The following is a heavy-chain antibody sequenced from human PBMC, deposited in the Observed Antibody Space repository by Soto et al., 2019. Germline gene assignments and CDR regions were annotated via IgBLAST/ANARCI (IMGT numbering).Heavy chain of an antibody. CDR2: IYYSGST. V-gene: IGHV4-59*01. D-gene: IGHD2-15*01. CDR1: GDSIHSYY. CDR3: AREGENGGSDY. J-gene: IGHJ4*01. Sequence: QVQLQESGPGLVKPSETLSLTCSVSGDSIHSYYWTWIRQPPGKGLEWIGYIYYSGSTSYNPSLESRVTFSVDRSKNQFSLNLRSVTAADTAVYYCAREGENGGSDYWGHGTLVTVSP.